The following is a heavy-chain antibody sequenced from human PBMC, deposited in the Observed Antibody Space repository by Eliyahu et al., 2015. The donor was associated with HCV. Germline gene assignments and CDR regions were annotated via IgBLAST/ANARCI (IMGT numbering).Heavy chain of an antibody. D-gene: IGHD6-13*01. Sequence: RLSCAASGFSFGAYAMSWVRQAPGKGLEWVSTMSGGGGGIYYADSVRGRFTISRDNSKNTLYLQINRLRTEDTAVYYCAKREAVPADGTRGYYFDYWGQGALVTVSS. CDR3: AKREAVPADGTRGYYFDY. CDR1: GFSFGAYA. CDR2: MSGGGGGI. V-gene: IGHV3-23*01. J-gene: IGHJ4*02.